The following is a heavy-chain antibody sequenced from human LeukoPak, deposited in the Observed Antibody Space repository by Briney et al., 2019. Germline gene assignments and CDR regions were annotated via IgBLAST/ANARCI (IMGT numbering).Heavy chain of an antibody. J-gene: IGHJ3*02. Sequence: PSQTLSLTCTVSGGSLSSGDYYWSWIRQPPGKGLEWFGYIYYSGSTYYNPSLKSRVTISVDTSKNQFSLKLSSVTAADTAVYYCASTTRGSRYHVAFDIWGQGTVVTVSS. CDR2: IYYSGST. D-gene: IGHD2-2*01. V-gene: IGHV4-30-4*01. CDR3: ASTTRGSRYHVAFDI. CDR1: GGSLSSGDYY.